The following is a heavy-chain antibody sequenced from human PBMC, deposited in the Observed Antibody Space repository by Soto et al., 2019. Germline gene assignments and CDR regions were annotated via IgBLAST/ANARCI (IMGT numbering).Heavy chain of an antibody. J-gene: IGHJ6*02. V-gene: IGHV3-30*18. Sequence: GGSLRLSCVASGFTFSSYGMHWVRQATGKGLGWVAVISYDGSNKYYADSVKGRFTISRDNSKNTLYLQMNSLRAEDTAVYYCAKESRDIVLMVYGMDVWGQGTTVTVSS. CDR2: ISYDGSNK. CDR3: AKESRDIVLMVYGMDV. D-gene: IGHD2-8*01. CDR1: GFTFSSYG.